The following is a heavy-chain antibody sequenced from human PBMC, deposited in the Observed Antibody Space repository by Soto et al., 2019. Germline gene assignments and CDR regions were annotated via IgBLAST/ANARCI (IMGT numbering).Heavy chain of an antibody. Sequence: PSETLSLTCTVSGGSISSYYWSWIRQPAGKGLEWIGRIYTSGSTNYNPSLKSRVTMSVDTSKNQFSLKLSSVTAADTAVYYCVFADLVGRGNYYYGMDVWGQGTTVTVSS. CDR3: VFADLVGRGNYYYGMDV. V-gene: IGHV4-4*07. J-gene: IGHJ6*02. CDR2: IYTSGST. CDR1: GGSISSYY. D-gene: IGHD2-15*01.